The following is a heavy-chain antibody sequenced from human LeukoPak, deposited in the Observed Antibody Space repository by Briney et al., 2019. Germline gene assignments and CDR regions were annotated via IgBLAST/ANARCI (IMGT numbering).Heavy chain of an antibody. V-gene: IGHV3-11*04. CDR3: AKATCSGANCFSNSRDAFDI. J-gene: IGHJ3*02. CDR1: GFTFSDYY. D-gene: IGHD2-15*01. Sequence: PGGSLRLSCAASGFTFSDYYMSWIRQAPGKGLEWVSYISSSGSTIYYADSVKGRFTISRDNAKNSLYLQMNSLRAEDTAVYYCAKATCSGANCFSNSRDAFDIWGQGTMVTVSS. CDR2: ISSSGSTI.